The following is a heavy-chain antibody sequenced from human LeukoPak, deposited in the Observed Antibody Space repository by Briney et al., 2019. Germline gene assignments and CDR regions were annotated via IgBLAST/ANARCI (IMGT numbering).Heavy chain of an antibody. CDR1: GGTFKNYA. V-gene: IGHV1-69*13. CDR2: IIPIHDTP. Sequence: ASVKVCCTASGGTFKNYAIGWVRQAPGQGLEWMGGIIPIHDTPNFARKFQGRLTITADESTSTTYMELSSLRSEDTAMYYCARARGVWPSNRPSRYYYGMDVWGQGTTVTVSS. D-gene: IGHD2-21*01. CDR3: ARARGVWPSNRPSRYYYGMDV. J-gene: IGHJ6*02.